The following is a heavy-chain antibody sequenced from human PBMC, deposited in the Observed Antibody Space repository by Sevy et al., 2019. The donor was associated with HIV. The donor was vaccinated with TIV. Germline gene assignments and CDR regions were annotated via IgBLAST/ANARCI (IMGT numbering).Heavy chain of an antibody. Sequence: ASVKVSCKASGFTFTSSAVQWVRQARGQRLGWIGWIVVGSGNTNYAQKFQERVTITRDMSTSTAYMELSSLRSEDTAVYYCAAGLYDFWSGYYPEYYYYYGMDVWGQGTTVTVSS. CDR1: GFTFTSSA. V-gene: IGHV1-58*01. D-gene: IGHD3-3*01. CDR2: IVVGSGNT. CDR3: AAGLYDFWSGYYPEYYYYYGMDV. J-gene: IGHJ6*02.